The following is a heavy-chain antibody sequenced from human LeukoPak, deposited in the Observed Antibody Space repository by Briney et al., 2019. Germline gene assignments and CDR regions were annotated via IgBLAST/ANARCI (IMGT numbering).Heavy chain of an antibody. D-gene: IGHD6-6*01. V-gene: IGHV3-23*01. CDR3: ARSDSSSSLYYFDY. CDR1: GFTFNNYA. CDR2: TAGSGISK. Sequence: GGSLRLSCVASGFTFNNYAMSWVRQAPGRGLEWASSTAGSGISKDYADSVKGRFTISKDKSKNTLYLQMNSLRAEDTAVYYCARSDSSSSLYYFDYWGQGTLVTVSS. J-gene: IGHJ4*02.